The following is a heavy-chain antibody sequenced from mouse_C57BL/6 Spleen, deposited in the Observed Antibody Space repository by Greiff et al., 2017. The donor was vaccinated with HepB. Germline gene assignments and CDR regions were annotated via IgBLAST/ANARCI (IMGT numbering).Heavy chain of an antibody. J-gene: IGHJ4*01. Sequence: EVKVVESGGGLVQPGGSLSLSCAASGFTFTDYYMSWVRQPPGKALEWLGFIRNKANGYTTEYSASVKGRFTISRDNSQSILYLQMNALRAEDSATYYWARSYDYDGGVYAMDYWGQGTSVTVSS. CDR3: ARSYDYDGGVYAMDY. CDR1: GFTFTDYY. D-gene: IGHD2-4*01. V-gene: IGHV7-3*01. CDR2: IRNKANGYTT.